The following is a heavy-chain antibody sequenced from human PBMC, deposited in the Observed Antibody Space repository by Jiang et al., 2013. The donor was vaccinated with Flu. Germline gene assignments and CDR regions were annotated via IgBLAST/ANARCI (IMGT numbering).Heavy chain of an antibody. CDR3: ARHPKSKSRDVNWYFDL. Sequence: LLKPSETLSLTCAVYGGSFSGYYWSWIRQPPGKGRGVDWGKYNHSGSTNYNPSLKSRVTISVDTSKNQFSLKLSSVTAADTAAYYCARHPKSKSRDVNWYFDLWGRGTLVTVSS. J-gene: IGHJ2*01. CDR1: GGSFSGYY. V-gene: IGHV4-34*01. D-gene: IGHD5-24*01. CDR2: YNHSGST.